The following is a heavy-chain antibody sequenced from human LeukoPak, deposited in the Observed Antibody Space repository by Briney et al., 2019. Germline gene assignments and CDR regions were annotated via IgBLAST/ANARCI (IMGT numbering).Heavy chain of an antibody. V-gene: IGHV4-61*01. CDR1: GFTFSSDSMN. D-gene: IGHD1-26*01. CDR3: ARHKDSGTYPFDY. J-gene: IGHJ4*02. Sequence: AETLTLTCTASGFTFSSDSMNWVRIRQPPGKGLESFGYIYNSASTNYSPSLNRRVTISVDTSNNQFSLMLSSVADADTATYFCARHKDSGTYPFDYWGQGTLVTVSS. CDR2: IYNSAST.